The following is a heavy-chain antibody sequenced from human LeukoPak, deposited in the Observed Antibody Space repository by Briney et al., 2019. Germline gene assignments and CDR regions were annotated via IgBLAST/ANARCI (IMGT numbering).Heavy chain of an antibody. CDR2: IYTSGST. D-gene: IGHD2-15*01. CDR3: ARRVVAASNEDWFDP. Sequence: PSETLSLTCTVSGGSISTYYWSWIRQPAGKGLEWIGRIYTSGSTNYNPSLKSRVTMSVDTSKNQFSLRLSSVTAADTAVYYCARRVVAASNEDWFDPWGQGTLVTVSS. CDR1: GGSISTYY. V-gene: IGHV4-4*07. J-gene: IGHJ5*02.